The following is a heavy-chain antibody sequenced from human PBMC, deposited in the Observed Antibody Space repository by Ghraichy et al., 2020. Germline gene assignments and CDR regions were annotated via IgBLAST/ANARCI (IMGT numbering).Heavy chain of an antibody. CDR3: ARAPHGDLDY. Sequence: ASVKVSCKASGYTFISYAISWVRQAPRQGLEWMGWISAYTGNTKSAQKLQDRLTMTTDASTSTAYMELRSLRSDDTAMYYCARAPHGDLDYWGQGTLVTVSS. V-gene: IGHV1-18*01. D-gene: IGHD4-17*01. CDR1: GYTFISYA. J-gene: IGHJ4*02. CDR2: ISAYTGNT.